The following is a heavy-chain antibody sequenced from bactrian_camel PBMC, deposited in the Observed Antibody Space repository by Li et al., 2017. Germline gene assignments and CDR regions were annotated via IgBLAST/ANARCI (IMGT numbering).Heavy chain of an antibody. J-gene: IGHJ4*01. V-gene: IGHV3S60*01. Sequence: VQLVESGGDLVQPGGSLRLSCAASGFLFDDPAVGWYRQAPGNECELVSFIRSDGHTHYADSVKGRFTISQDTAKNSVYLQMNSLKSEDTAVYYCVKDAPQPLVGGACGTDNYWGQGTQVTVS. D-gene: IGHD7*01. CDR1: GFLFDDPA. CDR3: VKDAPQPLVGGACGTDNY. CDR2: IRSDGHT.